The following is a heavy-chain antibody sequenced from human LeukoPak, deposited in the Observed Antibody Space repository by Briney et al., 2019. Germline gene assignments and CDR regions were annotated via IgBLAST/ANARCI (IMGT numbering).Heavy chain of an antibody. CDR3: AKAPTGYCSGGSCYSLFGF. Sequence: PGGSLRLSCAASGFTFSSYAMSWVRQAPGKGLEWVSVISGSGGTTNYADSVKGRFTISRDNSKNTLYLQMNSLRAEDTAVYYCAKAPTGYCSGGSCYSLFGFGGQGTLVTVSS. D-gene: IGHD2-15*01. J-gene: IGHJ4*02. CDR1: GFTFSSYA. V-gene: IGHV3-23*01. CDR2: ISGSGGTT.